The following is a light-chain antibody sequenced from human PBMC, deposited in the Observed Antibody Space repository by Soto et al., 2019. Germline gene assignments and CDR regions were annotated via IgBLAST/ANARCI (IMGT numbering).Light chain of an antibody. CDR2: RNN. Sequence: QSVLTQPPSASGTPGQRVTISCSGSSSNIGSNYVYWYQHLPGTAPKLLIYRNNQRPSGVPDRFSDSKSGTSASLAISGLRSEDEADYYCAAWDDSLSGHVVFGGGTQLTVL. V-gene: IGLV1-47*01. CDR3: AAWDDSLSGHVV. CDR1: SSNIGSNY. J-gene: IGLJ2*01.